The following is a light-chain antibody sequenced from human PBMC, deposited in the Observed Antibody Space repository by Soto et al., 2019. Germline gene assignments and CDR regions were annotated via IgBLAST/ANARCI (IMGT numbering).Light chain of an antibody. Sequence: EIVLTQSPATLSLSPGEGATLSCRASQSVSSFLAWYQQKPGQAPRLLIYDASNRAPGIPARFSGSGSGTDFTLTIGSLDPEDFAVYYCQQRSNWPLFTFGPGTKVHI. CDR3: QQRSNWPLFT. J-gene: IGKJ3*01. CDR2: DAS. CDR1: QSVSSF. V-gene: IGKV3-11*01.